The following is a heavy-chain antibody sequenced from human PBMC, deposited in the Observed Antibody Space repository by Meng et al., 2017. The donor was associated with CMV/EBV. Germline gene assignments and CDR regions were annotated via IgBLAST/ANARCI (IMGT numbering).Heavy chain of an antibody. CDR3: ARAISGLGGWFDP. Sequence: KAFGAPFTGSYMPWVRQAPGQGLEWMGIINPSGGSTSYAQKFQGRVTMTRDTSTSTVYMELSSLRSEDTAVYYCARAISGLGGWFDPWGQGTLVTVSS. J-gene: IGHJ5*02. CDR2: INPSGGST. D-gene: IGHD2-15*01. CDR1: GAPFTGSY. V-gene: IGHV1-46*01.